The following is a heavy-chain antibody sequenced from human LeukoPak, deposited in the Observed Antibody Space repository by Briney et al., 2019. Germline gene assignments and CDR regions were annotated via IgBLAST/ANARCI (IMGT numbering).Heavy chain of an antibody. CDR2: ISSSGSTI. CDR3: AKYYGSGSYWTHDAFDI. V-gene: IGHV3-11*01. Sequence: GGSLRLSCAASGFTFSDYYMSWIRQAPGKGLEWVSYISSSGSTIYYADSVKGRFTISRDNAKNSLYLQVNSLRAEDTAVYYCAKYYGSGSYWTHDAFDIWGQGTMVTVSS. CDR1: GFTFSDYY. D-gene: IGHD3-10*01. J-gene: IGHJ3*02.